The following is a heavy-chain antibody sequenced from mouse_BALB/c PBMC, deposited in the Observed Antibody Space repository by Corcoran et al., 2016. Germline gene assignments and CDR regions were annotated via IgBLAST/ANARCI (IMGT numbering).Heavy chain of an antibody. CDR2: IDPANGNT. CDR1: GFNIKDTY. D-gene: IGHD2-10*02. V-gene: IGHV14-3*02. CDR3: ARGKYGNYLDS. J-gene: IGHJ2*01. Sequence: EVQLQQSGAELVKPGASVKLSCTASGFNIKDTYMHWVKQRPEQGLEWIGRIDPANGNTKYDPKFQGKATITADTSSNTAYLQLSSLTSEDTAVYYCARGKYGNYLDSWCQGTTLTVSS.